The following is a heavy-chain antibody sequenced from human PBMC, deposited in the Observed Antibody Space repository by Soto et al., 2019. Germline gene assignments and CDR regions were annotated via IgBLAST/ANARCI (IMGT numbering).Heavy chain of an antibody. D-gene: IGHD6-13*01. CDR1: GNTFTNFG. J-gene: IGHJ5*02. V-gene: IGHV1-18*01. CDR3: ARVIAGAEAWFHP. Sequence: QGQLVQSGVEVKKPRASVKVSCSASGNTFTNFGVTWVRQAPGQGLEWMGWISPYTDDPSYAQKFQGRGTMTIDTSTRTAYLGRRSVTSDSTAVYYCARVIAGAEAWFHPWGQGTLVTVSS. CDR2: ISPYTDDP.